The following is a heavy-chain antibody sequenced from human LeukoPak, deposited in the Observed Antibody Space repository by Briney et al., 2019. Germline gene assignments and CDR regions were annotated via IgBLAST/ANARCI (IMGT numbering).Heavy chain of an antibody. D-gene: IGHD5-24*01. Sequence: SETLSLTCAVSGASFSGYYWNWIRQFPGKGLEWIGEINHSGSTNYKSSLKSRVTISVDTSQKQFSLRLSSVTAADTAVYYCARGRRDGYNLRNFDYWGQGTLVTVSS. CDR3: ARGRRDGYNLRNFDY. V-gene: IGHV4-34*01. CDR1: GASFSGYY. CDR2: INHSGST. J-gene: IGHJ4*02.